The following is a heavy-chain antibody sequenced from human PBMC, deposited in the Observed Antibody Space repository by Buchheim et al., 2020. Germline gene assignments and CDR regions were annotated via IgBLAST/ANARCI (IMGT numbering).Heavy chain of an antibody. D-gene: IGHD5-12*01. J-gene: IGHJ4*02. V-gene: IGHV3-15*01. CDR3: TTLSGYAAED. CDR2: IKSKSDGGTT. Sequence: EVQLVESGGGLVKPGGSLRLSCAASGFIFNNAWMSWVRQAPGKGLEWVGRIKSKSDGGTTDYAAPVKGRFTISRNDSNNTLYLQMSSLRIEDTAVYYCTTLSGYAAEDWGQGTL. CDR1: GFIFNNAW.